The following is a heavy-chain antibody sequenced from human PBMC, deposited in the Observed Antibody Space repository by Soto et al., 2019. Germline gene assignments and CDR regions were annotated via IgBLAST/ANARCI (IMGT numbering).Heavy chain of an antibody. J-gene: IGHJ6*02. CDR3: ASLRLLWFGDPTKRDYYYYGMDV. CDR2: IYYSGST. CDR1: GGSISSGGYY. V-gene: IGHV4-31*03. Sequence: SETLSLTCTVSGGSISSGGYYWSWIRQHPGKGLEWIGYIYYSGSTYYNPSLKSRVTISVDTSKNQFPLKLSSVTAADTAVYYCASLRLLWFGDPTKRDYYYYGMDVWGQGTTVTVSS. D-gene: IGHD3-10*01.